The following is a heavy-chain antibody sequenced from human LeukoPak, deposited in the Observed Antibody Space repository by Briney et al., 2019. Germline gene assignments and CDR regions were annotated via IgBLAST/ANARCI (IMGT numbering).Heavy chain of an antibody. CDR2: MNPNSGNT. D-gene: IGHD2-21*02. J-gene: IGHJ2*01. CDR3: ARAQSKIVAYCGGDCYYHWYFDL. CDR1: GYTFTYYY. V-gene: IGHV1-8*02. Sequence: ASVKVSCKASGYTFTYYYIHWMRQATGQGLEWMGWMNPNSGNTGYAQKFQGRVTMTRNTSISTAYMELSSLRSEDAAVYYCARAQSKIVAYCGGDCYYHWYFDLWGRGTLVTVSS.